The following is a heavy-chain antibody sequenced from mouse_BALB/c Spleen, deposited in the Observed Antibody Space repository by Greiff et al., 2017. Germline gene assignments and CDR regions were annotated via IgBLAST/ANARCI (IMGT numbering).Heavy chain of an antibody. J-gene: IGHJ4*01. V-gene: IGHV7-3*02. Sequence: EVKVEESGGGLVQPGGSLRLSCATSGFTFTDYYMSWVRQPPGKALEWLGFIRNKANGYTTEYSASVKGRFTISRDNSQSILYLQMNTLRAEDSATYYCARARVRDAMDYWGQGTSVTVSS. CDR3: ARARVRDAMDY. CDR1: GFTFTDYY. D-gene: IGHD2-14*01. CDR2: IRNKANGYTT.